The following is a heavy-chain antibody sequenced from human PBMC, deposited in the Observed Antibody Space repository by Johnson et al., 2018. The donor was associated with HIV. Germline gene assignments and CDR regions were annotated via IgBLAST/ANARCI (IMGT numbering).Heavy chain of an antibody. CDR1: GFTFGSYG. V-gene: IGHV3-30*03. D-gene: IGHD6-19*01. Sequence: QVQLVESGGGVVQPGRSLRLSCAASGFTFGSYGLHWVRQAPGKGLEWVALISYDGSNKYYTDSVKGRFTISRDNSQNTLYLIMNSLRAEDTAVYYCARVRRSGWYDNDAFDIWGQGKMVTVSS. J-gene: IGHJ3*02. CDR2: ISYDGSNK. CDR3: ARVRRSGWYDNDAFDI.